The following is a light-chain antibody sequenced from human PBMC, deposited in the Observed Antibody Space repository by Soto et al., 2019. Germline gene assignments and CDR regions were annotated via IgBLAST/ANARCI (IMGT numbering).Light chain of an antibody. J-gene: IGKJ4*01. CDR1: QSVLYSSKNKNY. V-gene: IGKV4-1*01. Sequence: DIVMTQSPDSLAVSLGERATINCKSSQSVLYSSKNKNYLAWYQQKPGQPPKLLVYWASTRESGAPDRYSGSGSGTDFTLTISSLQAEDVALYYCQQYYTTPLTFGGGTKVDIK. CDR3: QQYYTTPLT. CDR2: WAS.